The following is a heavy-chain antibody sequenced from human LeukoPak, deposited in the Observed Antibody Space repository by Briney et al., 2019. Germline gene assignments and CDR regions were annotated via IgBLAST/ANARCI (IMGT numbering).Heavy chain of an antibody. Sequence: SETLSLTCTVSGGSISNYYWSWIRQAAGKGLEWLGRIYASGSTKYNSSLKSRVTMSMDTSKNQFSLKLSYVTAADTAVYYCVRDVGTSDAFDIRGQGTMVTVSS. CDR1: GGSISNYY. CDR3: VRDVGTSDAFDI. J-gene: IGHJ3*02. CDR2: IYASGST. D-gene: IGHD1-1*01. V-gene: IGHV4-4*07.